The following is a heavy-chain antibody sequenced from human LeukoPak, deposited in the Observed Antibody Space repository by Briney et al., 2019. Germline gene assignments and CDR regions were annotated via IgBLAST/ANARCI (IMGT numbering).Heavy chain of an antibody. Sequence: GGSLRLSCAASGFTFSNHGMHWVRQAPGKGLEWVALIWYDGSNKEYAESVKGRFTISRDNSKNTLYLQMNSLRDEDTAVYYCARDQGTSTTAPKRKGRFDPWGQGTLATVSS. CDR1: GFTFSNHG. CDR2: IWYDGSNK. V-gene: IGHV3-33*01. CDR3: ARDQGTSTTAPKRKGRFDP. D-gene: IGHD1-1*01. J-gene: IGHJ5*02.